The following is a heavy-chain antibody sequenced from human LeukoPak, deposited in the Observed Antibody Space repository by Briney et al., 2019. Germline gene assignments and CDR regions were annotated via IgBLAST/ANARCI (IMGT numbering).Heavy chain of an antibody. V-gene: IGHV3-21*01. CDR1: GFTFSSYS. CDR3: AANYYDSSGYLESLHEYYFDY. Sequence: GGSLRLSCAASGFTFSSYSMNWVRQAPGKGLEWVSSISSSSSYIYYADSVKGRFTISRDNAKNSLYLQMNSLRAEDTAVYYCAANYYDSSGYLESLHEYYFDYWGQGTLVTVSS. J-gene: IGHJ4*02. D-gene: IGHD3-22*01. CDR2: ISSSSSYI.